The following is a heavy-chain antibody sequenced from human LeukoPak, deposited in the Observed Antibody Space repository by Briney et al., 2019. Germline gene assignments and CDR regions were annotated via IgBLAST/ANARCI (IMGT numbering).Heavy chain of an antibody. CDR2: IITIFGTA. V-gene: IGHV1-69*06. D-gene: IGHD6-13*01. CDR3: ARDLAAAGTWWFDP. Sequence: GASVNVSCKASGGTFSSYAISWVRQAPGQGLEWMGGIITIFGTANYAQKFQGRVTITADKSTSTAYMELSSLRSEDTAVYYCARDLAAAGTWWFDPWGQGTLVTVSS. CDR1: GGTFSSYA. J-gene: IGHJ5*02.